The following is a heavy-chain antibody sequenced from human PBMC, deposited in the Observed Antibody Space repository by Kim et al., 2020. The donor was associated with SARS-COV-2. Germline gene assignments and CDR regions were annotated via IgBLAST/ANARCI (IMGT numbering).Heavy chain of an antibody. J-gene: IGHJ6*02. V-gene: IGHV3-11*04. D-gene: IGHD4-17*01. Sequence: NGRYTISRYNAKNSLYLQMNSLRAEDTAVYYCARGGKVTTRPPYYYYGMDVWGQGTRVTVSS. CDR3: ARGGKVTTRPPYYYYGMDV.